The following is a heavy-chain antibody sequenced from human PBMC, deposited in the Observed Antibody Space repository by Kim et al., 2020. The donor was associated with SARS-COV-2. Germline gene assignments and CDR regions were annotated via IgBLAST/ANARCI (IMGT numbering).Heavy chain of an antibody. J-gene: IGHJ3*02. CDR3: ARDCGGDCYDAFDI. Sequence: NPPLKSRVTISVDTSKNQFSLKLSSVTAADTAVYYCARDCGGDCYDAFDIWGQGTMVTVSS. D-gene: IGHD2-21*02. V-gene: IGHV4-59*01.